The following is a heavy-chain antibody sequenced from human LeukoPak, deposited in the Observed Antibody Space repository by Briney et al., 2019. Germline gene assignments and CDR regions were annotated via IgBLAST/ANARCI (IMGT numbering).Heavy chain of an antibody. CDR3: VGWSATRIDY. J-gene: IGHJ4*02. D-gene: IGHD3-3*01. Sequence: SETLSLTCTVSGGSISSYYLSWIRQPAGKGLEWIGRIYTSGSTNYNPSLKSRVTMSVDTSKNQFSLKLSSVTAADTAVYYCVGWSATRIDYWGQGTLVTVSS. CDR2: IYTSGST. CDR1: GGSISSYY. V-gene: IGHV4-4*07.